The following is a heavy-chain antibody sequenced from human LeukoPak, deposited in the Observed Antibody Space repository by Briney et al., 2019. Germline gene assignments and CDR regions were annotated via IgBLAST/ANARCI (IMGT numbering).Heavy chain of an antibody. J-gene: IGHJ4*02. Sequence: PGGSLRLSCAASGFTFSSYAMHWVRQAPGKGLEWVALISYHGTNKYYVDSVQGRFTISRDNSKNTLYLQVNSLSAEDTSVYFCARGAFYSDYDGFFDYWGQGTLVTVSS. CDR2: ISYHGTNK. CDR3: ARGAFYSDYDGFFDY. CDR1: GFTFSSYA. V-gene: IGHV3-30*04. D-gene: IGHD4-11*01.